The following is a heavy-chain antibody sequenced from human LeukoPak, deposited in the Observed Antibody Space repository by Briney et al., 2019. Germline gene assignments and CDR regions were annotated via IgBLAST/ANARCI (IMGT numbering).Heavy chain of an antibody. V-gene: IGHV3-30-3*01. CDR1: GFTFSSYA. CDR2: ISYDGSNK. J-gene: IGHJ4*02. D-gene: IGHD2-2*02. CDR3: SSLWRDIVVVPAAIQGPIVDY. Sequence: GRSLRLSCAASGFTFSSYAMHWVRQAPGKGLEWVAVISYDGSNKYYADSVKGRFTISRDNSKNTLYLQMNSLRAEDTAVYYCSSLWRDIVVVPAAIQGPIVDYWGQGTLVTVSS.